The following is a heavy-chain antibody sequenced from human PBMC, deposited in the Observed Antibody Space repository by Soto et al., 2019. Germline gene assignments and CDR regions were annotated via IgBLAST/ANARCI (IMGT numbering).Heavy chain of an antibody. D-gene: IGHD6-13*01. CDR2: IIPIFGTA. CDR3: ARDLVGGYPAAEDYYGMDV. V-gene: IGHV1-69*13. J-gene: IGHJ6*02. CDR1: GCTFSSYA. Sequence: SVKVSCKASGCTFSSYAISCVRQAPEQGLEWMGGIIPIFGTANYAQKFQGRVTITADESTSTAYMELSSLRSEDTAVYYCARDLVGGYPAAEDYYGMDVWGQGTTVTVSS.